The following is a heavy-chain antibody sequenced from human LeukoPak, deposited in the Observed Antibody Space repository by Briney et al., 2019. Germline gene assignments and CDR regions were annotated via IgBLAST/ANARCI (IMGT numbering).Heavy chain of an antibody. V-gene: IGHV3-30*02. D-gene: IGHD2-2*02. J-gene: IGHJ4*02. CDR3: AKTSDQLLYSKFDF. Sequence: GGSLRLSCATSGFTFNSHGMHWVRQAPGKGLEWVAFIQYDGSYKFYADSVQGRFSVSRDNSKNTLFLQMNSLRAEDTALYYCAKTSDQLLYSKFDFWGQGTLVTVSS. CDR2: IQYDGSYK. CDR1: GFTFNSHG.